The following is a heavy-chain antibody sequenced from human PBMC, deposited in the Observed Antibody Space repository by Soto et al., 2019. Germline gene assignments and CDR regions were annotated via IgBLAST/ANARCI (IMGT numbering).Heavy chain of an antibody. CDR2: IWFDGGNK. J-gene: IGHJ2*01. CDR3: ARDQGYFDL. Sequence: GGSLRLSCAGSGFTFISSGMHWVRQAPGKGLEWVAVIWFDGGNKKYADSVKGRFTISRDNSKNTLSLQMNSLRAEDTAVYYCARDQGYFDLWGRGILVTVSS. CDR1: GFTFISSG. V-gene: IGHV3-33*01.